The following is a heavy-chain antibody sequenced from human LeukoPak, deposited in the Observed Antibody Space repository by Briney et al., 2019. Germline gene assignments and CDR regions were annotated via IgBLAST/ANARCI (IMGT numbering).Heavy chain of an antibody. CDR2: ISGSGGGT. CDR3: AKDYSHDYGDYPFDY. Sequence: GGSLRLSCAASGFTFSSYAMSWVRQAPGKGLEWVSAISGSGGGTYYADSVKGRFTISSDNSKNTLYLQMNSLRAEDTAVYYCAKDYSHDYGDYPFDYWGQGTLVTVSS. V-gene: IGHV3-23*01. J-gene: IGHJ4*02. D-gene: IGHD4-17*01. CDR1: GFTFSSYA.